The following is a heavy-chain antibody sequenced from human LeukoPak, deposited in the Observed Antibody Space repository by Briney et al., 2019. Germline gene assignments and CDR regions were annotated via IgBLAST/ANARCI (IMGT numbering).Heavy chain of an antibody. Sequence: ASVKVSCKASGYTFTGYYMHWVRQAPGQGLVWMGWINPNSGGTNYAQKFQGRVTMTRDTSISTAYMELSRLRSDDTAVYYCARERVTGGWGTFDYWGQGTLVTVSS. CDR1: GYTFTGYY. J-gene: IGHJ4*02. D-gene: IGHD6-19*01. V-gene: IGHV1-2*02. CDR2: INPNSGGT. CDR3: ARERVTGGWGTFDY.